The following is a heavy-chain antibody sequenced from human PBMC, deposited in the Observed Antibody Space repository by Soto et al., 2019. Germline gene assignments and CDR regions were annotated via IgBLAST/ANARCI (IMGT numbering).Heavy chain of an antibody. J-gene: IGHJ4*02. CDR2: ISGSGGST. D-gene: IGHD5-12*01. V-gene: IGHV3-23*01. Sequence: EVQLLESGGGLVQPGGSRRLSWAASGFTFSSYAMSWVRQAPGKGLEWVSVISGSGGSTYYEDSVKGRFTISRDNSKNTLYLQMNSLRAEDTAVYYCAKDDRMATIFSYLDYWGQGTLVTVSS. CDR3: AKDDRMATIFSYLDY. CDR1: GFTFSSYA.